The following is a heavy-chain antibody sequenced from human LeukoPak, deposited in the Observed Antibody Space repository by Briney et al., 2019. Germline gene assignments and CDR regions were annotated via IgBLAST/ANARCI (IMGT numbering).Heavy chain of an antibody. V-gene: IGHV3-21*01. D-gene: IGHD6-13*01. CDR1: GFTFSSYS. Sequence: GSLRLSCAASGFTFSSYSMNWVRQAPGKGLEWVSSISSSSSYIYYADSVKGRFTISRDNAKNSLYLQMNSLRAEDTAVYYCASRIAAAVVDYWGQGTLVTVSS. CDR3: ASRIAAAVVDY. J-gene: IGHJ4*02. CDR2: ISSSSSYI.